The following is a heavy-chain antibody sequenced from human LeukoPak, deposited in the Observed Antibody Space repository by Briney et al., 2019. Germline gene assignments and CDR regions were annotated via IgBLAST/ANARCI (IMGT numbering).Heavy chain of an antibody. J-gene: IGHJ5*02. V-gene: IGHV1-2*02. D-gene: IGHD3-3*01. CDR1: GYTFTGYY. CDR3: ARDSYDFWIGYYGWFDP. CDR2: INPNSGGT. Sequence: ASVKVSCKASGYTFTGYYMHWVRQAPGQGLEWMGWINPNSGGTNYAQKFQGRVTMTRDTSISTAYMELSRLRSDDTAVYYRARDSYDFWIGYYGWFDPWRQGTLVTVSS.